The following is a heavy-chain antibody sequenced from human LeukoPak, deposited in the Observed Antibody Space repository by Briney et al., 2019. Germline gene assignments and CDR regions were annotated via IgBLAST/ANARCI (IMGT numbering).Heavy chain of an antibody. CDR3: AKDRNCGGNCY. Sequence: PGGSLRLSCAASGFTFRNYGFHWVRQAPGKGLEWVAFIWYDGSNEYYADSVKGRFTISRDNSKNTVYLQMNSVRTDDTAVYFCAKDRNCGGNCYWGQGTLVTVSS. CDR1: GFTFRNYG. V-gene: IGHV3-30*02. D-gene: IGHD2-21*01. J-gene: IGHJ4*02. CDR2: IWYDGSNE.